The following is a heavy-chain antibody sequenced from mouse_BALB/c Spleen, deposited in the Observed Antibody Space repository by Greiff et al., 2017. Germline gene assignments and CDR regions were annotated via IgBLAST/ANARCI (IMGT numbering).Heavy chain of an antibody. CDR3: ARTMVTTRGFAY. J-gene: IGHJ3*01. CDR1: GFNIKDYY. D-gene: IGHD2-1*01. V-gene: IGHV14-1*02. Sequence: EVKLMESGAELVRPGALVKLSCKASGFNIKDYYMHWVKQRPEQGLEWIGWIDPENGNTIYDPKFQGKASITADTSSNTAYLQLSSLTSEDTAVYYCARTMVTTRGFAYWGQGTLVTVSA. CDR2: IDPENGNT.